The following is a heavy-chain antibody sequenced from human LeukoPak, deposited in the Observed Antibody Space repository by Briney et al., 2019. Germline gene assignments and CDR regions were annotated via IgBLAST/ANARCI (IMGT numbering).Heavy chain of an antibody. Sequence: SQTLSLTCAISGDSVSSNSAAWNWIRPSPSRGLDWLGRTYYRSKWRNDYAVSVKSRITVNPDTSKNQFSLQLFSVTPEDTAVYYCARLENWVFDYWGQGTLVTVSS. D-gene: IGHD7-27*01. V-gene: IGHV6-1*01. CDR3: ARLENWVFDY. J-gene: IGHJ4*02. CDR2: TYYRSKWRN. CDR1: GDSVSSNSAA.